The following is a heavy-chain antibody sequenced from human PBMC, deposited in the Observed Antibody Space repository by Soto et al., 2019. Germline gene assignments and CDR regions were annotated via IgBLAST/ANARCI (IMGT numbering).Heavy chain of an antibody. V-gene: IGHV4-61*01. CDR2: IYYSGST. D-gene: IGHD1-26*01. CDR3: ARETSYSQHDY. J-gene: IGHJ4*02. CDR1: GCSVSSGSYY. Sequence: SETLSLTCRVSGCSVSSGSYYWSWIRQPPGKGLEWIGYIYYSGSTNYNPSLKSRVTMSLDTSKNQFSLKLSSVTAADTAVYYCARETSYSQHDYWRQGTLVTVSS.